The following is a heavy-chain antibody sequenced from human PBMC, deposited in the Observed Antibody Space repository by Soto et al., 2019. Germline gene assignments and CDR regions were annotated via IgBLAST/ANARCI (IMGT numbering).Heavy chain of an antibody. CDR3: AREVGRNYDFWSGYRLNWLDP. J-gene: IGHJ5*02. CDR1: GYTFTGYY. V-gene: IGHV1-2*04. D-gene: IGHD3-3*01. Sequence: ASVKVSCKASGYTFTGYYMHWVRQAPGQGLEWMGWINPNSGGTNYAQKFQGWVTMTRDTSISTAYMELSRLRSDDTAVYYCAREVGRNYDFWSGYRLNWLDPWGQGTLVTVSS. CDR2: INPNSGGT.